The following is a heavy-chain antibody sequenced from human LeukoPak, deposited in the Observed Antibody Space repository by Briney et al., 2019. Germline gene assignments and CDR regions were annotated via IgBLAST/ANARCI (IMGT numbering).Heavy chain of an antibody. D-gene: IGHD1-26*01. Sequence: SVKASCKASGFTFTSSAMQWVRQARGQRLEWIGWIVVGSGNTNYAQKFQERVTITRDMSTSTAYMELSSLRSEDTAVYYCAAGGHDSGSDSFDYWGQGTLVTVSS. J-gene: IGHJ4*02. V-gene: IGHV1-58*02. CDR3: AAGGHDSGSDSFDY. CDR2: IVVGSGNT. CDR1: GFTFTSSA.